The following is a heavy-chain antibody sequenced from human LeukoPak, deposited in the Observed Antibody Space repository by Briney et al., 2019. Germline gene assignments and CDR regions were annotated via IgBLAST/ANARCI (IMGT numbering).Heavy chain of an antibody. CDR1: GDSVSSNSAA. CDR2: TYYRSKWYY. J-gene: IGHJ4*02. CDR3: AREGYYFDY. Sequence: SQTLSLTCAISGDSVSSNSAAWHWIRQSPSRGLEWLGKTYYRSKWYYDYAVSVKSRITINPDTSKNQFSLQLNSVTPEDTAVYYCAREGYYFDYWGQGTLVTVSS. V-gene: IGHV6-1*01.